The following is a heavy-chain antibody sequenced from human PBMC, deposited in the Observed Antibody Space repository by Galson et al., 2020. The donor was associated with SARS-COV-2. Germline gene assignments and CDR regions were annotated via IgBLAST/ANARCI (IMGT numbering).Heavy chain of an antibody. CDR3: AREGLFTGYQYFDY. Sequence: SETLSLTCAVYGGSFSGYYWSWIRQPPGKGLEWIGEINHSGSTNYNPSLKSRVTISVDTSKNQFSLKLSSVTAADTAVYYCAREGLFTGYQYFDYWGQGTLVTVSS. CDR1: GGSFSGYY. D-gene: IGHD3-9*01. CDR2: INHSGST. J-gene: IGHJ4*02. V-gene: IGHV4-34*01.